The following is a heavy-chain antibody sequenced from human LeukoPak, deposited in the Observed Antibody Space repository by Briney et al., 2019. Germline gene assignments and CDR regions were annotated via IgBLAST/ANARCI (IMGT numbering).Heavy chain of an antibody. J-gene: IGHJ4*02. CDR1: GYSFTTYY. CDR3: AGSAVVDSSGYLDC. CDR2: INPNDGGT. Sequence: ASMKVSCKASGYSFTTYYMHWVRQAPGQGLEWMGIINPNDGGTKYAQKFQGRVTMIRDTSTSTVYMELSSLRSEDTAVYYCAGSAVVDSSGYLDCWGQGTLVTVSS. D-gene: IGHD3-22*01. V-gene: IGHV1-46*01.